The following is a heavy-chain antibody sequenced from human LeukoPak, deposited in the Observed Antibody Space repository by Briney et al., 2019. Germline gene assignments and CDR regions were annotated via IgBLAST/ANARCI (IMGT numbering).Heavy chain of an antibody. CDR2: IYYSGST. V-gene: IGHV4-59*01. D-gene: IGHD7-27*01. J-gene: IGHJ3*02. Sequence: SETLSLTCTVSGGSISSYYWSWIRQPPGKGLEWIGYIYYSGSTNYNPSLKSRVTISVDTSKNQFSLKLSSVTAADTAVYYCARDRGNWGPLRAFDIWGQGTMVTVSS. CDR1: GGSISSYY. CDR3: ARDRGNWGPLRAFDI.